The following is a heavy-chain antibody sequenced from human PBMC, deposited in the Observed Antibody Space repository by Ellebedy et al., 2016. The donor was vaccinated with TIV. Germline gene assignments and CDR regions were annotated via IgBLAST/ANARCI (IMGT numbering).Heavy chain of an antibody. V-gene: IGHV3-7*01. D-gene: IGHD3-3*01. CDR3: ARLRFLEWLTPEGYMDV. CDR1: GFTFSSYW. CDR2: IKQDGSEK. Sequence: GESLKISXAASGFTFSSYWMSWVRQAPGKGLEWVANIKQDGSEKYYVDSVKGRFTISRDNAKNSLYLQMNSLRAEDTAVYYCARLRFLEWLTPEGYMDVWGKGTTVTVSS. J-gene: IGHJ6*03.